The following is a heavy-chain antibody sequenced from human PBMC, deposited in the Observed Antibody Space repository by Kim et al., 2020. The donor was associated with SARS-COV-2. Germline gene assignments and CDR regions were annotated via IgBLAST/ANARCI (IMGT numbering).Heavy chain of an antibody. D-gene: IGHD1-26*01. CDR2: INHSGST. J-gene: IGHJ6*03. Sequence: SETLSLTCAVYGGSFSGYYWSWIRQPPGKGLEWIGEINHSGSTNYNPSLKSRVTISVDTSKNQFSLKLSSVTAADTAVYYCARGKGVGEGSHNYYYMDVWGKGTTVTVSS. CDR3: ARGKGVGEGSHNYYYMDV. CDR1: GGSFSGYY. V-gene: IGHV4-34*01.